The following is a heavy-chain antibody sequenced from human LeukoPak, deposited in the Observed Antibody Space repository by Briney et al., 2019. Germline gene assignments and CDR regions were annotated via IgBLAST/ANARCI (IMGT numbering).Heavy chain of an antibody. CDR3: AREGAAVAGYYYYGMDV. CDR1: GGSISSYY. V-gene: IGHV4-59*01. J-gene: IGHJ6*02. CDR2: IYYSGST. D-gene: IGHD6-19*01. Sequence: SETLSLTCTVSGGSISSYYWSWIRQPPGKGLEWIGYIYYSGSTNYNPSLKSRVTISVDTSKNQFSLKLSSVTAADTAVYYCAREGAAVAGYYYYGMDVWGQGTTVTVSS.